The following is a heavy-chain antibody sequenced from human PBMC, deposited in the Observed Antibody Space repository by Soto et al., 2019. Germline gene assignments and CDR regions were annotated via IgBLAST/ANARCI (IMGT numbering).Heavy chain of an antibody. J-gene: IGHJ4*02. CDR1: GVTFSSYA. Sequence: GGSLRLSCAASGVTFSSYAMSWVRQAPWKGLEWVSAISGSGGSTYYADSVKGRFTISRDNSKNTLYLQMNSLRAEDTAVYYCAKGSVVDYDILTGYYPAPIDYWGQGTLVTVSS. CDR2: ISGSGGST. V-gene: IGHV3-23*01. CDR3: AKGSVVDYDILTGYYPAPIDY. D-gene: IGHD3-9*01.